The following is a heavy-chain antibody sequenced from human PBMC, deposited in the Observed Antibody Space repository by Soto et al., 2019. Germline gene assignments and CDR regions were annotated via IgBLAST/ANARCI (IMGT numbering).Heavy chain of an antibody. CDR1: GFTFSSYG. V-gene: IGHV3-30*18. CDR3: AKDFLPRSGREAFEI. D-gene: IGHD1-26*01. CDR2: ISYDGSNK. Sequence: QVQLVESGGGVVQPGRSLRLSCAASGFTFSSYGMHWVRQAPGKGLEWVAVISYDGSNKYYADSVKGRFTISRDNAKDTLYLQMNSLRAEDTAVYYCAKDFLPRSGREAFEIWGQGTMVTVSS. J-gene: IGHJ3*02.